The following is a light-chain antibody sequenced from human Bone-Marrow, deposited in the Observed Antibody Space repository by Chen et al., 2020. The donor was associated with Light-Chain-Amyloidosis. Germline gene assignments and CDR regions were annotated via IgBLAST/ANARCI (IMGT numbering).Light chain of an antibody. V-gene: IGLV1-47*01. CDR1: SSNVGNNY. CDR2: KES. CDR3: AAWDENLSTWE. Sequence: QPFLTQPPSASAPPGQMITISCYGVSSNVGNNYVSWYRHLPGTAPELLIFKESRRPLGVPDRFSASKSGTSASLFISGLRSEDEADYTCAAWDENLSTWEFGGGTRLTVL. J-gene: IGLJ3*02.